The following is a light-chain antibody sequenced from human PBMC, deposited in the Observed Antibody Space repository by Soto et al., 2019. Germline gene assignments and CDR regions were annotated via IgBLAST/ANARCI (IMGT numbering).Light chain of an antibody. CDR2: K. V-gene: IGKV1-5*03. CDR3: QQYHTYS. J-gene: IGKJ1*01. Sequence: DIQMTQSPSTLSASVGDRVIITCRASQSISGWMAWYQQKPGKAPNLLIYKTLHSGVPSRFSGSGSGTEVTLSSSSLQPDDVATYYGQQYHTYSFGQGTTVEIK. CDR1: QSISGW.